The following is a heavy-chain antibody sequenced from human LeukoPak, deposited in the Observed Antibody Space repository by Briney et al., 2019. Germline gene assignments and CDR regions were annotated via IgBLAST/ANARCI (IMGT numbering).Heavy chain of an antibody. Sequence: GGSLRLSCAASGLTFSSYGMHWIRQAPGKGQEWVAFIRNDGSNIYYADSVKGRFTISRDNSKNTLYLQMNSLRAEDTAVYYCAKDLGDYYDSSGYIADYWGQGTLVTVSS. J-gene: IGHJ4*02. V-gene: IGHV3-30*02. CDR2: IRNDGSNI. CDR3: AKDLGDYYDSSGYIADY. D-gene: IGHD3-22*01. CDR1: GLTFSSYG.